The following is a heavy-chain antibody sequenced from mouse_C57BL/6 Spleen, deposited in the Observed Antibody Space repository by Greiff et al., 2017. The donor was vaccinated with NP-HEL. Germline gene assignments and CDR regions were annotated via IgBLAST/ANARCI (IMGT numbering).Heavy chain of an antibody. J-gene: IGHJ4*01. D-gene: IGHD1-1*01. CDR3: ARGDYFYRWMDY. Sequence: QVQLQQPGAELVRPGTSVKLSCKASGYTFTSYWLHWVNQRPGQGLEWIGVIDPSDSYTNYNQKFKGKATLTVDTSSSTAYMQLSSLTSEDSAVYYCARGDYFYRWMDYWGQGTSVTVSS. CDR1: GYTFTSYW. CDR2: IDPSDSYT. V-gene: IGHV1-59*01.